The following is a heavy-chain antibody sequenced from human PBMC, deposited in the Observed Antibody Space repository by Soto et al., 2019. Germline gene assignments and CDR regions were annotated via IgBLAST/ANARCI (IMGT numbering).Heavy chain of an antibody. CDR2: IYSGGTT. V-gene: IGHV3-53*02. Sequence: EVQPVETGGGLIQPRGSLRLSCAASGFSVGTNYMSWVRQAPGKGLEWVSAIYSGGTTYYADSVEGRFTISRDNSKNTLYLQINSLRAEDTAVYYCARGYSGSQGQLAVDYWGQGTLVTVST. J-gene: IGHJ4*02. CDR3: ARGYSGSQGQLAVDY. CDR1: GFSVGTNY. D-gene: IGHD1-26*01.